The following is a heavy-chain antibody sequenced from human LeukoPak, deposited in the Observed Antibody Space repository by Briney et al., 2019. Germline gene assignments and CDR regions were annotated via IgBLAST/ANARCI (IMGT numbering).Heavy chain of an antibody. V-gene: IGHV4-59*01. D-gene: IGHD2-15*01. CDR1: GGSISSYY. J-gene: IGHJ6*02. CDR3: ARDAGYCSGDSCPPRQYYYYGMDV. Sequence: KASETLSLTCTVSGGSISSYYWSWIRQPPGKGLEWIGYIYYSGSTNYNPPLKSRVTISVDTSKNQFSLKLSSVTAADTAVYYCARDAGYCSGDSCPPRQYYYYGMDVWGQGTTVTVSS. CDR2: IYYSGST.